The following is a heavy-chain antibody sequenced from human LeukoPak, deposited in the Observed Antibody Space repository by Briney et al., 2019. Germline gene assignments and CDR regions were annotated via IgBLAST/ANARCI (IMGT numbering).Heavy chain of an antibody. CDR3: AKAPHSDTVAFFEY. D-gene: IGHD1-14*01. CDR2: INSDGSST. J-gene: IGHJ4*02. V-gene: IGHV3-74*01. CDR1: RFTFSTYW. Sequence: PGGSLRLSCAASRFTFSTYWMHWVRPAPGKGLVWVSRINSDGSSTGYADTVKGRFTITRDNPKNTLYLQMNSLRAEDTAVYYCAKAPHSDTVAFFEYWGQGTLVTVSS.